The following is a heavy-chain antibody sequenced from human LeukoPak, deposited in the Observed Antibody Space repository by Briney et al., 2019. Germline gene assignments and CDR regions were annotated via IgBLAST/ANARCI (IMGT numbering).Heavy chain of an antibody. Sequence: SETLSLTCAVSGYSISSGYYWGWIRQPPGKGLEWIANIYHTGSTYYNPSLQSRATISLDTSKNPFSLKLRSVTAADTAVYYCARRKGYCSGGNCYPEPLDYWGQGTLVTVSS. CDR3: ARRKGYCSGGNCYPEPLDY. CDR1: GYSISSGYY. V-gene: IGHV4-38-2*01. J-gene: IGHJ4*02. D-gene: IGHD2-15*01. CDR2: IYHTGST.